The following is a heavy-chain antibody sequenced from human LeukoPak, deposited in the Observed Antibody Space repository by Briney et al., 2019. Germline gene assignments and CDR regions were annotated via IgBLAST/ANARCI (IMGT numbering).Heavy chain of an antibody. V-gene: IGHV1-69*13. D-gene: IGHD2-15*01. CDR3: ARHRSGGSQDDAFDI. CDR1: GGTFSSYA. Sequence: SVKVSCKASGGTFSSYAISWVRQAPGQGLEWMGGIIPIFGTANYAQKFQGRVTTTADESTSTAYMELSSLRSEDTAVYYCARHRSGGSQDDAFDIWGQGSLVTVSS. J-gene: IGHJ3*02. CDR2: IIPIFGTA.